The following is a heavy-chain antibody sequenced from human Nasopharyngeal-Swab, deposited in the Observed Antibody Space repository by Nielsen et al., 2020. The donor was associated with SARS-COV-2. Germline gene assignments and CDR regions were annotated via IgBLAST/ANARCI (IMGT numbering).Heavy chain of an antibody. J-gene: IGHJ4*02. CDR1: GFPFDDYA. Sequence: LKISCAASGFPFDDYAMHWVRQAPGKGLEWVSGISWNSGSIGYADSVKGRFTISRDNAKNSLYLQMNSLRAEDTALYYCAKIRQPILLWFGEVFDYWGQGTLVTVSS. CDR3: AKIRQPILLWFGEVFDY. CDR2: ISWNSGSI. V-gene: IGHV3-9*01. D-gene: IGHD3-10*01.